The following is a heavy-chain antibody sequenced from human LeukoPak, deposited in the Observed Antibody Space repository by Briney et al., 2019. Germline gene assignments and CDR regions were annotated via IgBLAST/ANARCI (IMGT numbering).Heavy chain of an antibody. CDR1: GFTFSSYE. CDR2: ISSSGSTI. J-gene: IGHJ4*02. Sequence: QPGGSLRLSCVASGFTFSSYEMNWVRQAPGKGLEWVSYISSSGSTIYYPDSVKGRFTISRDNAKNSLYLQMNSLRAEDTAIYYCARQPVSPHDYFDSWGQGTLVTVSS. D-gene: IGHD6-13*01. V-gene: IGHV3-48*03. CDR3: ARQPVSPHDYFDS.